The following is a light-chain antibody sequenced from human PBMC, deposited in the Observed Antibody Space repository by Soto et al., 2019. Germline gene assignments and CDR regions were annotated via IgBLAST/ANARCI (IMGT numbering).Light chain of an antibody. J-gene: IGKJ5*01. Sequence: DIQMTQSPSTLSASVGDRVTITCRASQSISSWLAWYQQKPGKAPKLLIYKASSLESGVPSRFSGSGSGTDFTLTINSLQPEDFATYSCQQSYSTPITFGQGTRLEIK. CDR2: KAS. CDR3: QQSYSTPIT. CDR1: QSISSW. V-gene: IGKV1-5*03.